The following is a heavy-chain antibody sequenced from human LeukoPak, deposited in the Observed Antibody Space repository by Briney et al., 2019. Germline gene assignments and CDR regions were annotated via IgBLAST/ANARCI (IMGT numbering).Heavy chain of an antibody. CDR2: ISGYGAST. D-gene: IGHD6-13*01. CDR3: AKDLRDDPYSSSWYGPDS. J-gene: IGHJ4*02. CDR1: GFTFINYS. V-gene: IGHV3-23*01. Sequence: PGGSLRLSCTASGFTFINYSMNWVRQAPGKGLEWVSYISGYGASTFYADSVKGRFTISRDNSKNTLYLQMNSLRAEDTALYYCAKDLRDDPYSSSWYGPDSWGQGTLVTVSS.